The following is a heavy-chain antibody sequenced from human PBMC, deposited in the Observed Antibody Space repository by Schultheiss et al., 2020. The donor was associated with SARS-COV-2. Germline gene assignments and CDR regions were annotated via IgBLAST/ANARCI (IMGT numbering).Heavy chain of an antibody. CDR1: GFTFSSYG. CDR2: IWYDESHK. CDR3: AKLFPTLRLFDAFDI. D-gene: IGHD3-10*02. V-gene: IGHV3-33*06. Sequence: GGSLRLSCAASGFTFSSYGMHWVRQAPGKGLEWVAVIWYDESHKYYADSVKARFTISRDNSKNTLYLQMNSLRAEDTAVYYCAKLFPTLRLFDAFDIWGQGTMVTVSS. J-gene: IGHJ3*02.